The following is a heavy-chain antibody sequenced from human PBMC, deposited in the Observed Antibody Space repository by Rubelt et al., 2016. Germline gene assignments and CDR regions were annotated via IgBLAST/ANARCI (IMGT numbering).Heavy chain of an antibody. V-gene: IGHV3-7*01. D-gene: IGHD2-2*01. Sequence: VRQAPGKGLEWVANINQVGNQMYFVDSVKGRFTISRDNAKNSLYLQMDSLRAEDSAMYYCARGGEFCSSTSCYEWDYWGQGTLVTVSS. CDR2: INQVGNQM. J-gene: IGHJ4*02. CDR3: ARGGEFCSSTSCYEWDY.